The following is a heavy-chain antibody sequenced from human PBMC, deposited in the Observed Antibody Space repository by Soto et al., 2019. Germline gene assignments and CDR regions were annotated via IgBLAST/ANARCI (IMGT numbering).Heavy chain of an antibody. D-gene: IGHD6-13*01. J-gene: IGHJ6*02. V-gene: IGHV3-30*18. Sequence: GGSLRLSCAASGFTFSSYGMHWVRQAPGKGLEWVAVISYDGSNKYYADSVKGRFTISRDNSKNTLYLQMNSLRAEDTAVYYCAKEAKNGEKAAAGPHYYYYGMDVWGQGTTVTVSS. CDR3: AKEAKNGEKAAAGPHYYYYGMDV. CDR1: GFTFSSYG. CDR2: ISYDGSNK.